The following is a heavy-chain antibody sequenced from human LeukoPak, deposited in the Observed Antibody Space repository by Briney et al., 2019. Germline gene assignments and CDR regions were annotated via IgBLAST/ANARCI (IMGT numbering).Heavy chain of an antibody. V-gene: IGHV3-15*01. J-gene: IGHJ4*02. D-gene: IGHD2-2*01. CDR3: TTVSAVVPAEEVDY. CDR2: IKSKTDGGTT. CDR1: GFTFTNYA. Sequence: GGSLRLSCAASGFTFTNYAMTWVRQAPGKGLEWVGRIKSKTDGGTTDYAAPVKGRFTISRDDSKNTLYLQMNSLKTEDTAVYYCTTVSAVVPAEEVDYWGQGTLVTVSS.